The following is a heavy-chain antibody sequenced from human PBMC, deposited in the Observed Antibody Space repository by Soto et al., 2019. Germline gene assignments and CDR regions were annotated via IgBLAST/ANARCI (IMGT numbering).Heavy chain of an antibody. CDR1: GHTLTELS. Sequence: QVQLLQSGAEVKKPGASVKVSCKVSGHTLTELSMHWVRQAPGRGLEWMGGFDPEDGVTIFAQKFHGRVTMTEDTSTDSTYMELTGLRAEDTAVFYCAAGFTRWLHSPVDYWGQGTLVTISS. V-gene: IGHV1-24*01. CDR3: AAGFTRWLHSPVDY. CDR2: FDPEDGVT. D-gene: IGHD3-3*01. J-gene: IGHJ4*02.